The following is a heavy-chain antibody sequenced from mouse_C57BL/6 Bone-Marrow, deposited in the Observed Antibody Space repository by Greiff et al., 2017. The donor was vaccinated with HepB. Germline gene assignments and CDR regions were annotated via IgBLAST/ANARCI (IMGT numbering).Heavy chain of an antibody. CDR3: ARGGRMVTTRAMDY. J-gene: IGHJ4*01. CDR2: IDPNSGGT. V-gene: IGHV1-72*01. D-gene: IGHD2-2*01. CDR1: GYTFTSYW. Sequence: QVQLKQPGAELVKPGASVKLSCKASGYTFTSYWMHWVKQRPGRGLEWIGRIDPNSGGTKYNEKFKSKATLTVDKPSSTAYMQLSSLTSEDSAVYYCARGGRMVTTRAMDYWGQGTSVTVSS.